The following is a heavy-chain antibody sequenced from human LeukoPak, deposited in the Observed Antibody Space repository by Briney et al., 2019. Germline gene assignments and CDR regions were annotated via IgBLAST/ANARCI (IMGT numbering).Heavy chain of an antibody. CDR1: GFILSDFW. D-gene: IGHD2-2*02. CDR2: IKQDGSLT. CDR3: VRDSYTTEWHEIESDY. V-gene: IGHV3-7*03. Sequence: GGSLRLSCATAGFILSDFWMTWVRQVPGKGLEWVANIKQDGSLTFYMGSAKGRFTISRDNAKSSLYLQMNSLRVGDTAIYYCVRDSYTTEWHEIESDYWGQGTLVTVSS. J-gene: IGHJ4*02.